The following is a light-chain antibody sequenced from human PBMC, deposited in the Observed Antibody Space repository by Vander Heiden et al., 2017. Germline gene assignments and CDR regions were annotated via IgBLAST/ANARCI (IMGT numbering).Light chain of an antibody. CDR3: QQYRTSLT. V-gene: IGKV3-20*01. CDR2: GAS. J-gene: IGKJ4*01. CDR1: QSIRSNY. Sequence: EIVLTQSPGTLSLSPGERATLSCRASQSIRSNYLAWYQQKPGQAPRLLIYGASSRATGIPDRFSGSGSGTDFTLTISRLEPEDFAVYHCQQYRTSLTFGGGTEVEIK.